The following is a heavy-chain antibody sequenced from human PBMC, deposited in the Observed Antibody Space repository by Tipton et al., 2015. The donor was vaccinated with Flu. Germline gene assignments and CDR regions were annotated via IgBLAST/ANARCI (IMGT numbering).Heavy chain of an antibody. V-gene: IGHV4-59*01. CDR1: GGSISSYY. J-gene: IGHJ6*02. CDR3: ASATAVSTSGMDV. Sequence: TLSLTCTVSGGSISSYYWSWIRQPPGKGLEWTGYIYYSGSTNYNPSLKSRVTISVDTSKNQFSLKLNSVTAADTAVYYCASATAVSTSGMDVWGQGTTVTVSS. D-gene: IGHD4-11*01. CDR2: IYYSGST.